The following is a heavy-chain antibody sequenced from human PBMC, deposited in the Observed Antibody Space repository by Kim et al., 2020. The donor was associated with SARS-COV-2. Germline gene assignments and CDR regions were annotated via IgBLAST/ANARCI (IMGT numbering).Heavy chain of an antibody. J-gene: IGHJ6*02. CDR3: ARDRDGGKGFYYYYGMDV. Sequence: KGRFTISRDNAKNSLYLQMNSLRAEDTAVYYCARDRDGGKGFYYYYGMDVWGQGTTVTVSS. V-gene: IGHV3-11*06. D-gene: IGHD2-15*01.